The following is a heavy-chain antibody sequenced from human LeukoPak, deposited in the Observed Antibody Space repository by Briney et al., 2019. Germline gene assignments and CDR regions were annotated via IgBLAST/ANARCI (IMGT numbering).Heavy chain of an antibody. D-gene: IGHD3-9*01. CDR3: ARVRYFDWLSVDY. V-gene: IGHV4-59*01. CDR1: GGSISSYY. J-gene: IGHJ4*02. Sequence: PSETLSLTCTVSGGSISSYYWSWIRQPPGKGLEWIGYIYYSGSTNYNPSLKSRFTISVDTSKNQFSLKLSSVTAADTAVYYCARVRYFDWLSVDYWGQGTLVTVSS. CDR2: IYYSGST.